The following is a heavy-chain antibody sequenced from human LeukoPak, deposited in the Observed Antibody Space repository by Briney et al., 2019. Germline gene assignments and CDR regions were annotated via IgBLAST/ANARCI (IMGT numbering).Heavy chain of an antibody. CDR3: ARGNGYNAY. CDR2: IYYSGST. D-gene: IGHD5-24*01. V-gene: IGHV4-59*01. Sequence: SETLSLTCTVSGGSMSGYYWSWVRQPPGKGLEWIGYIYYSGSTNYNPSLKSRVTISVDTSKNQFSLRLSSVTAADTAVYYCARGNGYNAYWGQGTLVTVSS. J-gene: IGHJ4*02. CDR1: GGSMSGYY.